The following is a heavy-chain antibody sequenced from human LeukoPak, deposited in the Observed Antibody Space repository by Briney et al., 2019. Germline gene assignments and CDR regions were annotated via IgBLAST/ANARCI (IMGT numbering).Heavy chain of an antibody. D-gene: IGHD5-12*01. V-gene: IGHV1-69*06. CDR3: ARDSPVANTYYYYYMDV. J-gene: IGHJ6*03. CDR1: GGTFSSYA. CDR2: IIPIFGTA. Sequence: SVKVSCKASGGTFSSYAISWVRQAPGQGLEWMGGIIPIFGTANYAQKFQGRVTITADKSTSTAYMELSSLRSEDTAVYYCARDSPVANTYYYYYMDVWGKGTTVTVSS.